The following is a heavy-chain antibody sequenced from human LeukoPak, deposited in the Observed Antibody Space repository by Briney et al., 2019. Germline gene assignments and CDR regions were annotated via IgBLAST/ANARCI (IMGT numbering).Heavy chain of an antibody. Sequence: PGGSLRLSCAASGFTFSSYSMNWVRQAPGKGLEWVSYISSSSSTIYYADSVKGRFTISRDNAKNSLYLQMNSLRDEDTAVYYCARGRAPGLRRTFDYWGQGTLVTVSS. V-gene: IGHV3-48*02. J-gene: IGHJ4*02. CDR1: GFTFSSYS. D-gene: IGHD4-17*01. CDR2: ISSSSSTI. CDR3: ARGRAPGLRRTFDY.